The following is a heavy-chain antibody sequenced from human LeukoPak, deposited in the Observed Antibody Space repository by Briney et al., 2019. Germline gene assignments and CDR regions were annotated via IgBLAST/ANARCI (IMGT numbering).Heavy chain of an antibody. CDR3: ARASNWNYVYFDY. CDR2: ISSSGSTI. D-gene: IGHD1-7*01. CDR1: GFTFSSYE. V-gene: IGHV3-48*03. Sequence: KPGGSLRLSCAASGFTFSSYEMNWARQAPGKGLEWVSYISSSGSTIYYADSVKGRFTISRDNAKNSLYLQMNSLRAEDTAVYYCARASNWNYVYFDYWGQGTLVTVSS. J-gene: IGHJ4*02.